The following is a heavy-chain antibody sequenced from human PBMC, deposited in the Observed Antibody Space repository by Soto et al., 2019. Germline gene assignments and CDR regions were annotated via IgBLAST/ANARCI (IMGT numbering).Heavy chain of an antibody. D-gene: IGHD6-13*01. CDR3: ARHVSSSWYYYYHGMDV. V-gene: IGHV4-39*01. CDR2: IYYSGST. J-gene: IGHJ6*02. Sequence: SETLSLTCTVSGGSISSSSYYWGWIRQPPGKGLEWIGSIYYSGSTYYNPSLKSRVTISVDTSKNQFSLKLSSVTAADTAVYYCARHVSSSWYYYYHGMDVWGQGTTVTVSS. CDR1: GGSISSSSYY.